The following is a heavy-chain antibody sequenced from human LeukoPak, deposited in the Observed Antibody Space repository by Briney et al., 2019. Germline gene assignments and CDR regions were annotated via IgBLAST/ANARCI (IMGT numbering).Heavy chain of an antibody. D-gene: IGHD3-16*02. CDR3: ARDVYDYVWGSYRSPGFDP. CDR1: GFTFSSYS. CDR2: ISSSSSYI. J-gene: IGHJ5*02. Sequence: GGSLRLSCAASGFTFSSYSMNWVRQAPGKGLEWVSSISSSSSYIYYADSVKGRFTISRDNAKNSLYLQMNSLRAEDTAVYYCARDVYDYVWGSYRSPGFDPWGQGTLVTVSS. V-gene: IGHV3-21*01.